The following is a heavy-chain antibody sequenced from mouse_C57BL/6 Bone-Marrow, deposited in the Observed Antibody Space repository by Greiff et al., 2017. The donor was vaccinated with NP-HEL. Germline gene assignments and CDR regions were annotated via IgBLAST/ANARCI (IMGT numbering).Heavy chain of an antibody. V-gene: IGHV5-9-1*02. CDR3: TRENDYDGGYFDY. D-gene: IGHD2-4*01. CDR2: ISSGGDYI. CDR1: GFTFSSYA. Sequence: EVKLVESGEGLVKPGGSLKLSCAASGFTFSSYAMSWVRQTPEKRLEWVAYISSGGDYIYYADTVKGRFTISRDNARNTLYLQMSSLKSEDTAMYYCTRENDYDGGYFDYWGQGTTLTVSS. J-gene: IGHJ2*01.